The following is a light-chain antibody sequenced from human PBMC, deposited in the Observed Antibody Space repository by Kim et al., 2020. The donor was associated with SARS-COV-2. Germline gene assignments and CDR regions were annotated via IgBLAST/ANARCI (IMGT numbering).Light chain of an antibody. J-gene: IGKJ1*01. CDR2: GAS. CDR1: QGVSSR. V-gene: IGKV3-15*01. Sequence: SVSPRETATLSCRTSQGVSSRLAWYQQKPGQSPRLLIYGASTRVTGVPARFSGSGSGTEFSLTISSLQSEDFAVYYCQQYYHLWTFGQGTKVDIK. CDR3: QQYYHLWT.